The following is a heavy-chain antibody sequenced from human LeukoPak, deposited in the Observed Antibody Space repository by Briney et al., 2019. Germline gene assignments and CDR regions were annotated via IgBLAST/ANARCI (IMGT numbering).Heavy chain of an antibody. Sequence: GASVKVSCKASGYTFTGYYMHWVRQAPGQGLEWMGIINPSGGSTSYAQKFQGRVTMTRDTSISTAYMELSRLRSDDTAVYYCARDFANPYYYDSSGYFRPPNFDYWGQGTLVTVSS. J-gene: IGHJ4*02. V-gene: IGHV1-2*02. D-gene: IGHD3-22*01. CDR1: GYTFTGYY. CDR3: ARDFANPYYYDSSGYFRPPNFDY. CDR2: INPSGGST.